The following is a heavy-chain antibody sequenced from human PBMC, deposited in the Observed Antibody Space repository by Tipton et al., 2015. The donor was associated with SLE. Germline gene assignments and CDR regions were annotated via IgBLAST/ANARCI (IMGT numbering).Heavy chain of an antibody. Sequence: GLVKPSETLSLTCTVSGGSISGYYWSWIRQPPGKGLMLIGSISYSGATSYNPSLKSRVTISVDTSKNHFSLSLISVTAADTAVYYCASLRFYGDYDLGRWGQGALVTVSS. V-gene: IGHV4-59*12. CDR3: ASLRFYGDYDLGR. D-gene: IGHD4-17*01. CDR1: GGSISGYY. J-gene: IGHJ4*02. CDR2: ISYSGAT.